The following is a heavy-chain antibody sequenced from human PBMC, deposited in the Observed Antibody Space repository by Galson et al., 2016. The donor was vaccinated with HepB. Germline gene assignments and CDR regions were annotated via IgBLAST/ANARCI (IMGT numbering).Heavy chain of an antibody. CDR1: GGTFSGYA. J-gene: IGHJ6*02. Sequence: SCKASGGTFSGYAINWVRQAPGQGLEWMGGINPIFRTPSYAQKFQGRVTITADESTSTTSMELSSLKSDDTAVYYCARARLTIFGVISAYYYAMDVWGQGTTVTVS. CDR3: ARARLTIFGVISAYYYAMDV. CDR2: INPIFRTP. V-gene: IGHV1-69*01. D-gene: IGHD3-3*01.